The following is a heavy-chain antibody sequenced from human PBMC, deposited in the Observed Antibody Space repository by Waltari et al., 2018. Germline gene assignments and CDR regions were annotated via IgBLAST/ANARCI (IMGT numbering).Heavy chain of an antibody. CDR1: GGTFSSYA. V-gene: IGHV1-69*10. J-gene: IGHJ3*02. CDR2: IIPILGIA. CDR3: ARGEEYPGNGAFDI. D-gene: IGHD2-8*01. Sequence: QVQLVQSGAEVKKPGSSVTVSCKASGGTFSSYAITCVRQARGQGLEWMGGIIPILGIANYAQKFQGRVTITADKSTSTAYMELSSLRSEDTAVYYCARGEEYPGNGAFDIWGQGTMVTVSS.